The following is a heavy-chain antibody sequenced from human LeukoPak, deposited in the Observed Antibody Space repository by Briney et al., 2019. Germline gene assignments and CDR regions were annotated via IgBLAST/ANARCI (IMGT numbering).Heavy chain of an antibody. Sequence: GGSLRLSCAASGFTFSSHTMNWVRQAPGKGLEWVSYISSSSSTIYYADSVKGRFTISRDKAKNSLYLQMNSLRAEDTAVYYCARDPCNSVSCFFDYWGQGTLVTVSS. CDR3: ARDPCNSVSCFFDY. V-gene: IGHV3-48*01. D-gene: IGHD2-2*01. CDR2: ISSSSSTI. J-gene: IGHJ4*02. CDR1: GFTFSSHT.